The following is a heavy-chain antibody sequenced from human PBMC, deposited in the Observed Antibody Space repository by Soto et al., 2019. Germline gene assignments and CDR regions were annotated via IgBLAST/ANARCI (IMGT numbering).Heavy chain of an antibody. CDR2: ISGDGDST. V-gene: IGHV3-43*02. J-gene: IGHJ3*02. Sequence: GGSLRLSCAASGFTFDDYAMHWVRQAPGKGLEWVSLISGDGDSTYYADSVKGRFTISRDNSKNSLYLQMNSLRTEDSALYYCAKDISGYYGGYAFDIWGQGTMVTVS. CDR3: AKDISGYYGGYAFDI. CDR1: GFTFDDYA. D-gene: IGHD4-17*01.